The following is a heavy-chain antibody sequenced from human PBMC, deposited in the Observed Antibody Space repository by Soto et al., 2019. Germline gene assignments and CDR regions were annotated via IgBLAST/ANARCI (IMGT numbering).Heavy chain of an antibody. CDR3: ASIPMYSSGWYPIDY. Sequence: TGGSLRLSCAASGFTFSSYGMHWVRQAPGKGLEWVAVIRYDGSNKYYADSVKGRFTISRDNSKNTLYLQMNSLRAEDTAVYYCASIPMYSSGWYPIDYWGQGTLVTVSS. CDR2: IRYDGSNK. D-gene: IGHD6-19*01. V-gene: IGHV3-33*01. J-gene: IGHJ4*02. CDR1: GFTFSSYG.